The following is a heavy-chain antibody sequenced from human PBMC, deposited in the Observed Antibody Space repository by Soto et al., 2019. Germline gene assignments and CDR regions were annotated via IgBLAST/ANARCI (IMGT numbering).Heavy chain of an antibody. CDR3: ARAAPASARMDV. D-gene: IGHD2-2*01. J-gene: IGHJ6*04. Sequence: PSETLSLTCTVSGDSVSSGGYYWSWIRQFPGKGLEWIGYIHYIGNTNYNPSLESRVTLSVDTSKNRISLNLTSVTAADTAVYFCARAAPASARMDVWGKGTTVTVSS. V-gene: IGHV4-31*03. CDR2: IHYIGNT. CDR1: GDSVSSGGYY.